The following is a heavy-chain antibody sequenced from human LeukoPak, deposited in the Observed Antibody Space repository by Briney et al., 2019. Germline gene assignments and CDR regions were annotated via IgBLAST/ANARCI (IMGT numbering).Heavy chain of an antibody. CDR2: ISGDGGST. D-gene: IGHD2-15*01. CDR3: AKVGKGSSYFDY. Sequence: PGGSLRLSCAASGFTFDDYAMHWVRQAPGKGLESVSLISGDGGSTYYADSVKGRFTISRDNSKNSLYLQMNSLRTEDTALYYCAKVGKGSSYFDYWGQGTLVTVSS. J-gene: IGHJ4*02. V-gene: IGHV3-43*02. CDR1: GFTFDDYA.